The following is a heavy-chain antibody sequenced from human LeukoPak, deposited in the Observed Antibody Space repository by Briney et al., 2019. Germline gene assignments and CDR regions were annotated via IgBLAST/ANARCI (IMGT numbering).Heavy chain of an antibody. D-gene: IGHD3-3*01. CDR2: INPNSGGT. Sequence: ASVKVSCKASGYTFTGYYMHWVRQAPGQGLEWMGWINPNSGGTNYAQKFQGWVTMTRDTSISTAYMELSRLRSDDTAVYYCARDSGSGYNWFDPWGQGTLVTVSS. CDR3: ARDSGSGYNWFDP. J-gene: IGHJ5*02. CDR1: GYTFTGYY. V-gene: IGHV1-2*04.